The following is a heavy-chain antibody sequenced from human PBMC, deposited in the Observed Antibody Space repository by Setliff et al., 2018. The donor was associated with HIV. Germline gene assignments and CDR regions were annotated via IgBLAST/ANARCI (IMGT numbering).Heavy chain of an antibody. J-gene: IGHJ6*02. V-gene: IGHV4-30-4*08. CDR3: VRASDLNYYGMDV. Sequence: PSETLSLTCTVSGGSISSGDYYWSWIRQPPGKGLEWIGYIYYSGSTYYNPSLRSRVTISLDTSKNQFSLKLSAVTAADTAVYFCVRASDLNYYGMDVWGQGTTVTVSS. CDR2: IYYSGST. CDR1: GGSISSGDYY.